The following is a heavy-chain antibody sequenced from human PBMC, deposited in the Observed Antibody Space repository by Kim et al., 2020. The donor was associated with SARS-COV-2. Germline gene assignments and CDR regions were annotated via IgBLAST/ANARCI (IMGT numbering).Heavy chain of an antibody. CDR2: ISTSSSYI. Sequence: GGSLRLSCAASGFTFSTYSMNWVRQAPGKGLEWVSSISTSSSYIYYADSAKGRFTISRDNAKNSLFLQMNSLRVEDTGVYYCARFEGSGMDVWGQGTTDT. J-gene: IGHJ6*02. V-gene: IGHV3-21*04. CDR1: GFTFSTYS. D-gene: IGHD3-9*01. CDR3: ARFEGSGMDV.